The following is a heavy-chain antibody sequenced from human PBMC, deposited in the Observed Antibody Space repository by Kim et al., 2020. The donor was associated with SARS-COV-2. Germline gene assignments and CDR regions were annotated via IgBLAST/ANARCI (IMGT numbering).Heavy chain of an antibody. Sequence: GGSLRLSCAASGFTFSSYAMHWVRQAPGKGLEYVSGISSNGGSTYYANSVKGRVTISRDNSKNTLYLQMGSLRAEDMAVYYCARDGSGYSYGKAFDYWGQGTLVTVSS. CDR1: GFTFSSYA. D-gene: IGHD5-18*01. CDR2: ISSNGGST. J-gene: IGHJ4*02. CDR3: ARDGSGYSYGKAFDY. V-gene: IGHV3-64*01.